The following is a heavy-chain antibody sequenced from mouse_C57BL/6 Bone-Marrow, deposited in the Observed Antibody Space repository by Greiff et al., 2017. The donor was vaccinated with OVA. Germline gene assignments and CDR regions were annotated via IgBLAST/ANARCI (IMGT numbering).Heavy chain of an antibody. CDR3: TTYRY. J-gene: IGHJ2*01. CDR1: GFNIKDDY. CDR2: IALENGDT. Sequence: VQLQQSGAELVRPGASVKLSCTASGFNIKDDYMHWVKERPEQGLEWIGWIALENGDTEYASKFQGKATIPADTSSKTVYLHLSSLTSEDTAVYYCTTYRYWGQGTTLTVSS. V-gene: IGHV14-4*01.